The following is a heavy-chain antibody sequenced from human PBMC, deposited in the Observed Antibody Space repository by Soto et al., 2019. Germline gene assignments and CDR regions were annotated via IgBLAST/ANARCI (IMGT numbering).Heavy chain of an antibody. V-gene: IGHV3-23*01. J-gene: IGHJ4*02. CDR3: AKVTQRPYYFDY. CDR2: ISASGTGT. CDR1: GFTFSNYA. Sequence: EVQLLDSGGGLVQPGGSLRLSCAASGFTFSNYAMSWVRQAPGKGLEWVSAISASGTGTDYADSVKGPFTISRANSKHTLYLQMTSLRAEDTAVYYSAKVTQRPYYFDYWGQGTLVTVSS. D-gene: IGHD6-25*01.